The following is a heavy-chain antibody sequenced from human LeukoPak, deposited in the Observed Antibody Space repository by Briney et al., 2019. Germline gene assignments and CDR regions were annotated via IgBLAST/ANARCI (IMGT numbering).Heavy chain of an antibody. CDR2: ISSSGSTI. CDR3: ARGGFTDAFDI. V-gene: IGHV3-48*03. CDR1: GFTFNSYE. Sequence: AGGSLRLSCAASGFTFNSYEMNWVRQAPGKGLEWVSYISSSGSTIYYADSVKGRFTISRDNAKNSLYLQMNSLRAEDTAVYYCARGGFTDAFDIWGQGTMVTVSS. J-gene: IGHJ3*02. D-gene: IGHD3-16*01.